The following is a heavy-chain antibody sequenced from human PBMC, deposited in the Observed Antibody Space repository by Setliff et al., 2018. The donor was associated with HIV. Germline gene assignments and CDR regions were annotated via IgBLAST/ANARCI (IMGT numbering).Heavy chain of an antibody. D-gene: IGHD2-2*01. Sequence: PGGSLRLSCAASGFTFNRYWMSWVRQAPGKGLEWVANINQIGSEKYYVDSVKGRFTISRDNAKNLLYLQMNSLRAADTAVYYCARGYCNSDMCYGAGYDYWGQGTLVTVSS. CDR3: ARGYCNSDMCYGAGYDY. J-gene: IGHJ4*02. CDR2: INQIGSEK. V-gene: IGHV3-7*01. CDR1: GFTFNRYW.